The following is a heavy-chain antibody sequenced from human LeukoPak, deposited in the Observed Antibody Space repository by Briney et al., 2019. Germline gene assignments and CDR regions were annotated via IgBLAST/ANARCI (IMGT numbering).Heavy chain of an antibody. D-gene: IGHD5-12*01. Sequence: PSETLSLTCTVSGGSVSSGSYYWSWIRQPPGKGLEWIGYIYYSGSTNYNPSLKRRVTISVDTSKNQFSLKLSSVTAADTAVYYCARERVDPYPYGMDVWGQGTTVTVSS. CDR3: ARERVDPYPYGMDV. J-gene: IGHJ6*02. CDR2: IYYSGST. V-gene: IGHV4-61*01. CDR1: GGSVSSGSYY.